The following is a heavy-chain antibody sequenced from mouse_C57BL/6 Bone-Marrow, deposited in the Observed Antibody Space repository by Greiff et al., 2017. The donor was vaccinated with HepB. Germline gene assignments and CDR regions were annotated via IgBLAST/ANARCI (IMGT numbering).Heavy chain of an antibody. D-gene: IGHD2-3*01. CDR1: GFNIKDDY. Sequence: VQLQQSGAELVRPGASVKLSCTASGFNIKDDYMHWVKQRPEQGLEWIGWNDPENGDTEYASKFQGKATITADTSSNTAYLQLSSLTSEDTAVYYCTTGIYDGSSYAMDYWGQGTSVTVSS. CDR3: TTGIYDGSSYAMDY. V-gene: IGHV14-4*01. J-gene: IGHJ4*01. CDR2: NDPENGDT.